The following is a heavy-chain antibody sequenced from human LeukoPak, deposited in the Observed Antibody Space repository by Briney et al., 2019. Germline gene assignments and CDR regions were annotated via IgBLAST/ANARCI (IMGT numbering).Heavy chain of an antibody. CDR3: ARDKQNWNDARHAFDI. CDR2: IIPIFGTA. Sequence: ASVKVSCKASGGTFSSYAISWVRQAPGQGLEWMGGIIPIFGTANYAQKFQGRVTITADESTSTAYMELSRLRSEDRAVYYCARDKQNWNDARHAFDIWGQGTMVTVSS. J-gene: IGHJ3*02. D-gene: IGHD1-1*01. CDR1: GGTFSSYA. V-gene: IGHV1-69*13.